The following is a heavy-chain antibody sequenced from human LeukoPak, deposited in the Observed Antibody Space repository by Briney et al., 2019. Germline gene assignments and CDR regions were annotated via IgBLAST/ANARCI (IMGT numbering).Heavy chain of an antibody. Sequence: LAGGSLRLSCTASGFTVSSDYMSWVRQAPGKGLEWVSVVYSGGNTYYADSVKGRFTISRDNSKNTLYLQMNSLRAEDTAVYYCAREPPGGGFDYWGQGTLVTVSS. CDR1: GFTVSSDY. V-gene: IGHV3-66*01. CDR3: AREPPGGGFDY. CDR2: VYSGGNT. D-gene: IGHD3-16*01. J-gene: IGHJ4*02.